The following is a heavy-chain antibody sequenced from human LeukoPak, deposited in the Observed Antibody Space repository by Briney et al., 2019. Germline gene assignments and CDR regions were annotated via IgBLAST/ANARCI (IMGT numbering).Heavy chain of an antibody. D-gene: IGHD3-22*01. V-gene: IGHV4-59*12. J-gene: IGHJ4*02. CDR1: GGSISSYY. CDR2: IYYSGST. CDR3: ARGRGYYYDSSGYYQHIILDY. Sequence: SETLSLTCTGSGGSISSYYRSWIRQPPGKGLEWIGYIYYSGSTNYNPSLKSRISMSVDTSKNQFSLKLSSVTAADTAVYYCARGRGYYYDSSGYYQHIILDYWGQGTLVTVSS.